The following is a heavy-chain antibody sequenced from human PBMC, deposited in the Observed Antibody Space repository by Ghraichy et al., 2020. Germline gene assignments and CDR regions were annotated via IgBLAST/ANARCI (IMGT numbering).Heavy chain of an antibody. CDR1: GFTFSSHD. CDR2: IGTAGDA. CDR3: ARDLQAGDGSWYFDL. V-gene: IGHV3-13*01. J-gene: IGHJ2*01. D-gene: IGHD7-27*01. Sequence: LSLTCAASGFTFSSHDMHWVRQATGTGLEWVSGIGTAGDAYYPGSVKGRFPISRENAKNSLYLQMNSLRAGDTAVYYCARDLQAGDGSWYFDLWGRGTLVTVSS.